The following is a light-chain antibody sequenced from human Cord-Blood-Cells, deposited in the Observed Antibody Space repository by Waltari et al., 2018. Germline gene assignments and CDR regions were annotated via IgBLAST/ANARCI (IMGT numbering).Light chain of an antibody. Sequence: QSVLTQPPSASGAPGQRVPIPCTGSSPNIGAGYDVHWYQQLPGTAPKLLIYGNSNRPSGVPDRFSGSKSGTSASLAITGLQAEDEADYYCQSYDSSLSAYVFGTGTKVTVL. V-gene: IGLV1-40*01. CDR2: GNS. CDR1: SPNIGAGYD. J-gene: IGLJ1*01. CDR3: QSYDSSLSAYV.